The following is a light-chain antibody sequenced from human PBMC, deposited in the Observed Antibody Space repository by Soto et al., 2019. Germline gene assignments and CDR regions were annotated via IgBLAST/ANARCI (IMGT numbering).Light chain of an antibody. CDR2: SAS. Sequence: EIVMTQSPATLSVSPGGRATLYCRASQSISDTLAWYQQKPGQAPRLLIYSASSRAPGIPARFSGSGSGTEFTLTISSLQSEDFAVYYCQQYENWPQLTFGGGTKVDIK. CDR1: QSISDT. V-gene: IGKV3-15*01. CDR3: QQYENWPQLT. J-gene: IGKJ4*01.